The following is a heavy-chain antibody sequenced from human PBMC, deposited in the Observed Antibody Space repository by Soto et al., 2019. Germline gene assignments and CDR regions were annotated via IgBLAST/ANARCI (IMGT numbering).Heavy chain of an antibody. CDR3: AKAPIGSSGYSDY. J-gene: IGHJ4*02. V-gene: IGHV3-23*01. Sequence: PGGSLRLSCAASGLTFSSYAMSWVRQAPGKGLEWVSAISGSGGSTYYADSVKGRFTISRDNSKNTLYLQMNSLRAEDTAVYYCAKAPIGSSGYSDYWGQGTLVTAPQ. CDR2: ISGSGGST. CDR1: GLTFSSYA. D-gene: IGHD3-22*01.